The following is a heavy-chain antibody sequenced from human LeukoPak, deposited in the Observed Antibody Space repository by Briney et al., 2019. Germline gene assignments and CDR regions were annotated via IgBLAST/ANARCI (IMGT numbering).Heavy chain of an antibody. J-gene: IGHJ4*02. CDR3: ARDYDFWSGYYSSFDY. CDR1: GYPFPNYA. V-gene: IGHV1-3*01. Sequence: ASVEVSCQASGYPFPNYAMHWVRPAPGQRLEWMGWINAGNGNTKYSQKFQGRVTITRDTSASIAYMELSSLRSEDTAVYYCARDYDFWSGYYSSFDYWGQGTLVTVSS. D-gene: IGHD3-3*01. CDR2: INAGNGNT.